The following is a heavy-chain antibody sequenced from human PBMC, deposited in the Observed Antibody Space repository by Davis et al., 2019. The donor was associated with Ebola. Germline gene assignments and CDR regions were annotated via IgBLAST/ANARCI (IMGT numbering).Heavy chain of an antibody. D-gene: IGHD5-12*01. V-gene: IGHV3-33*01. CDR1: GFTFSSYG. Sequence: GGSLRLSCAASGFTFSSYGMHWVRQAPGKGLEWVAVIWYDGSNKYYADSVKGRFTISRDNSRNTLYLQMNSLRAEDTAVYYCAREVRGGYEFDYWGQGTLVTVSS. J-gene: IGHJ4*02. CDR2: IWYDGSNK. CDR3: AREVRGGYEFDY.